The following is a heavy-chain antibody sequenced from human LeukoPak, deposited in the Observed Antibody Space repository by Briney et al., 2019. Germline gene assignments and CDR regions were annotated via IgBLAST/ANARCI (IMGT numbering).Heavy chain of an antibody. CDR2: ISYDGSNK. V-gene: IGHV3-30*18. CDR1: GFTFSSYG. J-gene: IGHJ4*02. Sequence: GRSLRLSCAASGFTFSSYGMHWVRQAPGKGLEWVAVISYDGSNKYYADSVKGRFTISRDNSKNTLYLQMNSLRAEDTAVYYCAKDAGLCYDFWSGYLDYWGQGTLVTVSS. CDR3: AKDAGLCYDFWSGYLDY. D-gene: IGHD3-3*01.